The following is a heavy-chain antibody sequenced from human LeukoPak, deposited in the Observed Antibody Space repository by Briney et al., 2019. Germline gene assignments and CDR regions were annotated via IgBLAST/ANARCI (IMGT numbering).Heavy chain of an antibody. J-gene: IGHJ4*02. CDR3: ARRGREVGATPRYYFDY. CDR2: INHSGST. D-gene: IGHD1-26*01. V-gene: IGHV4-34*01. CDR1: GGSFSGYY. Sequence: PSETLSLTCAVYGGSFSGYYWSWIRQPPGKGLEWIGEINHSGSTNYNPSLKSRVTISVDTSKNQFSLKLSSVTAADTAVYYCARRGREVGATPRYYFDYWGQGTLVTVSS.